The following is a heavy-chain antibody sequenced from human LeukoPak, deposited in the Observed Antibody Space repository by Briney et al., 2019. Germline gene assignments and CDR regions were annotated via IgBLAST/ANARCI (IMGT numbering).Heavy chain of an antibody. CDR1: GFTVSSNY. CDR3: ASQSTPVLPFDI. V-gene: IGHV3-66*04. J-gene: IGHJ3*02. Sequence: PGGSLRLSCAASGFTVSSNYISWVRQAPGKGLEWVSVIYSAGTTYYADSVKGRFTISRDNSKNTLYLQMNCLRVEDTAVYYCASQSTPVLPFDIWGQGTMATVSS. CDR2: IYSAGTT.